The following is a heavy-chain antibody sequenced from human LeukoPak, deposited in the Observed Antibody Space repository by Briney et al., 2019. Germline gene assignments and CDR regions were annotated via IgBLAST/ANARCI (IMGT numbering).Heavy chain of an antibody. D-gene: IGHD3-22*01. V-gene: IGHV4-39*01. J-gene: IGHJ4*02. CDR2: IYYSGST. Sequence: PSHTLSLTCTVSGGSISSSSYNWGWIRQPPGKGLEWAGRIYYSGSTYYNPSLKSRATISVDTSKNQFSLKLSSVTAADMAVYYCARGKNYYDSRGYYSHLFGYCAQVTLVTVSS. CDR3: ARGKNYYDSRGYYSHLFGY. CDR1: GGSISSSSYN.